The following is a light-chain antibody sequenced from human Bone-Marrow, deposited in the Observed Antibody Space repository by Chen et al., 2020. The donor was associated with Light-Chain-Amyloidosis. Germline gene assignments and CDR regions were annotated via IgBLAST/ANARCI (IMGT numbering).Light chain of an antibody. CDR3: SSYTITNTLV. V-gene: IGLV2-14*01. CDR2: EVT. Sequence: QSALTQPASVSGSPGQSITISCTGTSSDVGGDNHVSWYQQHPDKAPKLMIYEVTNRPSWVPDRFSGSKSDNKASLSISGLQTEDEADDFCSSYTITNTLVFGSGTRVTVL. J-gene: IGLJ1*01. CDR1: SSDVGGDNH.